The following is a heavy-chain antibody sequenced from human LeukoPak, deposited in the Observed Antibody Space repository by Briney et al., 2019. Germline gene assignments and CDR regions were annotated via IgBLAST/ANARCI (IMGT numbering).Heavy chain of an antibody. D-gene: IGHD3-22*01. J-gene: IGHJ3*02. CDR3: AKDPGYYYDSSAEQDAFDI. Sequence: AGGSLRLSCAASGFTFSSYAMSWVRQAPGKGLEWVSAISGSGGSTYYADSVKGRFTISRDNSKNTLYLQMNSLRAEDTAVYYCAKDPGYYYDSSAEQDAFDIWGQGTMVTVSS. CDR2: ISGSGGST. CDR1: GFTFSSYA. V-gene: IGHV3-23*01.